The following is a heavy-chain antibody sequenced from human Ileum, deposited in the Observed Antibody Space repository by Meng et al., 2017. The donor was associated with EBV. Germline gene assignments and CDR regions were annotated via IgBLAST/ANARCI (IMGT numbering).Heavy chain of an antibody. CDR2: ISAYNGNT. Sequence: QVQLVQSGAEVKKPGDSVKVSCKASGDTFNNYGVSWVRQAPGRGPEWMGWISAYNGNTNYAQNFQGRFTMTADTSTSTAYMELRSLRSDDTAVYYCARDLPGGTKGTWLDLWGQGTLVTVSS. CDR1: GDTFNNYG. J-gene: IGHJ5*02. CDR3: ARDLPGGTKGTWLDL. V-gene: IGHV1-18*01. D-gene: IGHD1-14*01.